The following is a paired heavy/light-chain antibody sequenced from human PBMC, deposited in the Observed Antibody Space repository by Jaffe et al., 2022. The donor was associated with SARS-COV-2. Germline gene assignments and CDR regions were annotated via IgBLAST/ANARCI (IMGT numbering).Heavy chain of an antibody. D-gene: IGHD3-10*01. J-gene: IGHJ6*02. Sequence: QVQLVESGGGLVKPGGSLRLSCAASGFTFSDYYMSWIRQAPGKGLEWVSYISSSGSTIYYADSVKGRFTISRDNAKNSLYLQMNSLRAEDTAVYYCAGGAPWFGGYGMDVWGQGTTVTVSS. CDR3: AGGAPWFGGYGMDV. V-gene: IGHV3-11*01. CDR2: ISSSGSTI. CDR1: GFTFSDYY.
Light chain of an antibody. J-gene: IGLJ2*01. CDR1: SSDVGGYNY. V-gene: IGLV2-14*01. CDR3: SSYTSSSPVV. CDR2: EVS. Sequence: QSALTQPASVSGSPGQSITISCTGTSSDVGGYNYVSWYQQHPGKAPKLMIYEVSNRPSGVSNRFSGSKSGNTASLTISGLQAEDEADYYCSSYTSSSPVVFGGGTKLTVL.